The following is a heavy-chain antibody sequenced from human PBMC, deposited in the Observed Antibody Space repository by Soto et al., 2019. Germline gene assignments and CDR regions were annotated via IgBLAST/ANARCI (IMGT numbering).Heavy chain of an antibody. CDR3: ARGRASGSYYPLDY. CDR1: GNTFTSYD. D-gene: IGHD3-10*01. Sequence: ASVKVSCKASGNTFTSYDINWVRQATGHGLEWMGWINPNSGNIGYAQKFQGRVTMTRDTAIRTAYMEVSRLRSDDTAVYYCARGRASGSYYPLDYWGQGTLVTVSS. V-gene: IGHV1-8*01. CDR2: INPNSGNI. J-gene: IGHJ4*02.